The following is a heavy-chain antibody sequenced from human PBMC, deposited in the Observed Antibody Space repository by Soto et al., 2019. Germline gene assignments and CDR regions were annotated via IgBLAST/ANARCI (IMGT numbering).Heavy chain of an antibody. V-gene: IGHV3-74*01. D-gene: IGHD2-15*01. CDR1: GFTFSSYW. J-gene: IGHJ6*02. CDR3: ARDHPDIVVVVAANDYYGMDV. Sequence: EVQLVESGGGLVQPGGSLRLSCAASGFTFSSYWMHWVRQAPGKGLVWVSRINSDGSSTSYADSVKGRFTISRDNAKKTLYLQMNSLRAEDTAVYYCARDHPDIVVVVAANDYYGMDVWGQGTTVTVSS. CDR2: INSDGSST.